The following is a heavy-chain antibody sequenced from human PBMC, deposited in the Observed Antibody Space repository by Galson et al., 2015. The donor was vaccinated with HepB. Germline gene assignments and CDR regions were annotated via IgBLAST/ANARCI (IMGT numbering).Heavy chain of an antibody. J-gene: IGHJ6*03. CDR2: ISGVDSST. D-gene: IGHD2-15*01. CDR3: AKMGDCIGVHCPKSTQYFFYYYYMDV. Sequence: SLRLSCAVSGITFTNHGFSWVRQAPGKGLEWVSSISGVDSSTYYADSVRGRFTVSRDNSEKTLYLQMNSLRVEDTAQYYCAKMGDCIGVHCPKSTQYFFYYYYMDVWGAGTTVTVSS. V-gene: IGHV3-23*01. CDR1: GITFTNHG.